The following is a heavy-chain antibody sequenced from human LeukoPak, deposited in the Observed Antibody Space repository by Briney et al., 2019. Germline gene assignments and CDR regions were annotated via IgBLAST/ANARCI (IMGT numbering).Heavy chain of an antibody. V-gene: IGHV3-74*01. Sequence: GGSLRLSCPASGFTFSSYWMHWVRQAPGKGLVRVSRINSDGRSTSYADSVKGRFTISRDNAKNALYLQMNSLRAEDTAVYYCARPRNDILSGFHYYYGMDVWGQGTTVTVSS. CDR3: ARPRNDILSGFHYYYGMDV. D-gene: IGHD3-9*01. CDR1: GFTFSSYW. CDR2: INSDGRST. J-gene: IGHJ6*02.